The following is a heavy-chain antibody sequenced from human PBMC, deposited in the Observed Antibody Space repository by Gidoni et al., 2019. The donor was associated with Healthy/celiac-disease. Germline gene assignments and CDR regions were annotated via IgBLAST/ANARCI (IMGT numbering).Heavy chain of an antibody. J-gene: IGHJ5*02. Sequence: EVQLVESGGGLVQPGGSLRLSCAASGFTFSSYWMHWVRQAPGQGLGWVSRINSDGSSTSYADSVKGRFTISRDNAKNTLYLQMNSLRAEDTAVYYCARDPLFRQSAYNWFDPWGQGTLVTVSS. CDR3: ARDPLFRQSAYNWFDP. CDR1: GFTFSSYW. D-gene: IGHD3-10*02. V-gene: IGHV3-74*01. CDR2: INSDGSST.